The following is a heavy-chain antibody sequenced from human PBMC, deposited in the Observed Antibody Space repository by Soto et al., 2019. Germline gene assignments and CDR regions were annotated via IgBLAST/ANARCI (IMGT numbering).Heavy chain of an antibody. CDR2: IWYDGSNK. CDR3: ARLGLYCGGDCDDYYYGMDV. J-gene: IGHJ6*02. D-gene: IGHD2-21*02. Sequence: RGSLRLCCAESGFTFSSYGMHCFRQAPGKGLEWVAVIWYDGSNKYYADSVKGRFTISRDNSKNTLYLQMNSLRAEDTAVYYCARLGLYCGGDCDDYYYGMDVWGQGTTVTVSS. V-gene: IGHV3-33*01. CDR1: GFTFSSYG.